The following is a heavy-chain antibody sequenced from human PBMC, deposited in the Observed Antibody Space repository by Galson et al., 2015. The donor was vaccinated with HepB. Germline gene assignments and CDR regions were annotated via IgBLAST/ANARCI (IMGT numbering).Heavy chain of an antibody. CDR3: ARDRHGTASLYFFYYGMDV. D-gene: IGHD1-1*01. V-gene: IGHV1-2*02. Sequence: SVKVSCKASGYTFTDYYMHWVRQAPGQGLEWVGWINPKSGATNYAKKFQGRVTITRDTSISTAYLDLTRLTSDDTAVYFCARDRHGTASLYFFYYGMDVWGHGTTVTVSS. J-gene: IGHJ6*02. CDR2: INPKSGAT. CDR1: GYTFTDYY.